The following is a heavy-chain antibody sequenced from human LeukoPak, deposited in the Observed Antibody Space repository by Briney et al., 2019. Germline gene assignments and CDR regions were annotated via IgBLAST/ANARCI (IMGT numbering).Heavy chain of an antibody. CDR1: GFTLSSYS. CDR2: ISSSSSYI. V-gene: IGHV3-21*01. Sequence: GRSLRLSCAASGFTLSSYSMNWVRQAPGKGLEWVSSISSSSSYIYYADSVKGRFTISRDNAKNSLYLQMNSLRAEDTAVYYCARDSIKYSSSWYALNWFDPWGQGTLVTVSS. J-gene: IGHJ5*02. D-gene: IGHD6-13*01. CDR3: ARDSIKYSSSWYALNWFDP.